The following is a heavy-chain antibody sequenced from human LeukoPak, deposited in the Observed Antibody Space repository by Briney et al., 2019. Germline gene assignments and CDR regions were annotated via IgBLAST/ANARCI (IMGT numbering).Heavy chain of an antibody. Sequence: GGSLRLSCAASGFTVSSNYMSWVRQAPGKGLEWVSVIYSGGSTYYADSAKGRFTISRDNSKNMLYLQMNILRAEDTAVYYCAKGDYGGKRYYFDYWGQGTLVTVSS. D-gene: IGHD4-23*01. J-gene: IGHJ4*02. CDR1: GFTVSSNY. V-gene: IGHV3-53*01. CDR3: AKGDYGGKRYYFDY. CDR2: IYSGGST.